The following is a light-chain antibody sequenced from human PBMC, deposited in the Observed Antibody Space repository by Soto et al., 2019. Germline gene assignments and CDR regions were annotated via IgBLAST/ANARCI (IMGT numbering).Light chain of an antibody. Sequence: QSVLTQPPSASGTPGQRVTISCSRSSSNIGSSSVNWYQQLPGTAPKLLMYSSTQRPSGVPDRFAGPNSGTSASLAISGLQPEDEADYYCAAWDDRLNGVVFGGGPTLTVL. CDR1: SSNIGSSS. CDR3: AAWDDRLNGVV. CDR2: SST. V-gene: IGLV1-44*01. J-gene: IGLJ2*01.